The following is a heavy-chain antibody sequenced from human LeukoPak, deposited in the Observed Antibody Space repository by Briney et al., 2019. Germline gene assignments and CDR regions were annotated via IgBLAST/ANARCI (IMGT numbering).Heavy chain of an antibody. V-gene: IGHV3-23*01. D-gene: IGHD2-2*01. CDR1: GFTFNNYA. J-gene: IGHJ4*02. CDR3: VKVAVQTQVVPAAIFFDY. Sequence: GGSLRLSCSASGFTFNNYAMGWVRQAPGRGLEWVSVISGSSAGIKYADSVKGRFTISRDNSKDTLYLQMNSLSAEDTAVYYCVKVAVQTQVVPAAIFFDYWGQGTLVTVSS. CDR2: ISGSSAGI.